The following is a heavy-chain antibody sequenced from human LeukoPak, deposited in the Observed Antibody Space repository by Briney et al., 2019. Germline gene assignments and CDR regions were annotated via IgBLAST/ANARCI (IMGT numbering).Heavy chain of an antibody. CDR3: ARRLGGLDV. V-gene: IGHV3-21*01. J-gene: IGHJ6*02. CDR1: GFTFSSYS. CDR2: ISSSSSYI. D-gene: IGHD1-26*01. Sequence: GGSLRLSCVASGFTFSSYSVNWVRQAPGKGLEWVSSISSSSSYIAYADSVKGRFTISRDNAKNSLYLQMNSLRAEDTAVYYCARRLGGLDVWGQGTTVTVSS.